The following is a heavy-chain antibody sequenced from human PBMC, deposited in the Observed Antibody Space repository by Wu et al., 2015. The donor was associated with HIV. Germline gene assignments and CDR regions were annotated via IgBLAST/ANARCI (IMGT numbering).Heavy chain of an antibody. Sequence: QVQLVQSGAEVKKPGASVKVSCKASGYTFTGYYMHWVRQAPGQGLEWMGWINPNSGGTNYAQKFQGRVTMTRDTSISTAYMELSRLRSDDTAVYYCARDRPLGYDSSGYSVYWGQGTLVTVSS. CDR2: INPNSGGT. CDR3: ARDRPLGYDSSGYSVY. CDR1: GYTFTGYY. V-gene: IGHV1-2*02. J-gene: IGHJ4*02. D-gene: IGHD3-22*01.